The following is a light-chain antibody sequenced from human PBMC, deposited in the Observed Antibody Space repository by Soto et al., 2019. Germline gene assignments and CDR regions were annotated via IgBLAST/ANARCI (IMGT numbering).Light chain of an antibody. Sequence: EVVLTQSPATLSVSPGERATLSCRASQRVSSYLAWYQQKPGQAPRLLIYGAFSRAIGIPDRFSGSGSGTDFTLTISRLEPEDFAVYYCQQRSNWPPITFGQGTRLEIK. CDR1: QRVSSY. CDR3: QQRSNWPPIT. V-gene: IGKV3D-20*02. J-gene: IGKJ5*01. CDR2: GAF.